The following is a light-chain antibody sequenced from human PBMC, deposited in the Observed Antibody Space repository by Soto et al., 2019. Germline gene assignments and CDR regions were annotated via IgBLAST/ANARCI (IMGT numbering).Light chain of an antibody. J-gene: IGKJ1*01. Sequence: DIQMTQSPPTLSASVGDRVTITCRASQSIRHYLAWYQQMPGKAPKLLIYGASTVQSGVPSRVSGSGSGTEFTLTISSLQPDDFGTYFCQHHNSYSQTFGQGTKVEIK. CDR3: QHHNSYSQT. V-gene: IGKV1-5*01. CDR1: QSIRHY. CDR2: GAS.